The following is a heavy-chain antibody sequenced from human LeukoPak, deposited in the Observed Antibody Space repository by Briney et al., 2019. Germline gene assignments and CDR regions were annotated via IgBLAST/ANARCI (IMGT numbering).Heavy chain of an antibody. J-gene: IGHJ4*02. CDR2: ISSSSSTI. CDR1: GFTVSNNY. D-gene: IGHD6-19*01. V-gene: IGHV3-48*02. CDR3: AREGSYVAVAGTGEYYFDY. Sequence: GGSLTLSCAASGFTVSNNYMSWVRQAPGKGLEWVSYISSSSSTIYYADSVKGRFTISRDNVKNSLYLQMNSLRDEDTAVYYCAREGSYVAVAGTGEYYFDYWGQGTLVTVSS.